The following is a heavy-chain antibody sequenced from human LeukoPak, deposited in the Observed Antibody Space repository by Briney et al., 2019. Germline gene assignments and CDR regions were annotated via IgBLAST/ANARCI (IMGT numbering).Heavy chain of an antibody. CDR3: ARGGYHAYYLDY. CDR1: GFTVSSND. J-gene: IGHJ4*02. CDR2: IYSGGTT. V-gene: IGHV3-53*01. Sequence: PGGSLRLSCAASGFTVSSNDMSWVRQAPGKGLERVSVIYSGGTTYYADSVKGRFTISRDNSKNTLYLQMNSLRAEDTAVYYCARGGYHAYYLDYWGQGSLVTVSS. D-gene: IGHD5-18*01.